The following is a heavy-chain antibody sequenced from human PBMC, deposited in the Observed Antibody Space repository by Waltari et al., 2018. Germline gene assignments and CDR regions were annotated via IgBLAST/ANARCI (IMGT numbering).Heavy chain of an antibody. D-gene: IGHD3-3*01. CDR1: GFTFSSYG. V-gene: IGHV3-30*02. Sequence: QVQLVESGGGVVQPGGSLRLSCAASGFTFSSYGMHWVRQAPGKGLEWVAFIRYDGSNKDYADSVKGRFTISRDNSKNTLDLQMNSLRAEDTAVYYCAKPHYDFWSGYYFDYWGQGTLVTVSS. J-gene: IGHJ4*02. CDR2: IRYDGSNK. CDR3: AKPHYDFWSGYYFDY.